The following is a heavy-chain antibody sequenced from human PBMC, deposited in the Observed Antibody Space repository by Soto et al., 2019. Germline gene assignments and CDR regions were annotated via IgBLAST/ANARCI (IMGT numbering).Heavy chain of an antibody. V-gene: IGHV4-39*01. D-gene: IGHD2-2*01. CDR1: GGSISSSSYY. J-gene: IGHJ5*02. Sequence: SETLSLTCTASGGSISSSSYYWGWIRQPPGKGLEWIGSIYYSGSTYYNPSLKSRVTISVDTSKNQFSLKLSSVTAADTAVYYCARRNPPDDIVVVPAAGENWFDPWGQGTLVTVSS. CDR3: ARRNPPDDIVVVPAAGENWFDP. CDR2: IYYSGST.